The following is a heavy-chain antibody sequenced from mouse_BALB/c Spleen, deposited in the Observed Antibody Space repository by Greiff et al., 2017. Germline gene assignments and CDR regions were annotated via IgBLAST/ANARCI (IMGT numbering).Heavy chain of an antibody. Sequence: VKLMESGPGLVAPSQSLSITCTVSGFSLTSYGVHWVRQPPGKGLEWLGVIWAGGSTNYNSALMSRLSISKDNSKSQVFLKMNSLQTDDTAMYYCARGTKATYWYLDVWGAGTTVTVSS. J-gene: IGHJ1*01. D-gene: IGHD1-2*01. CDR3: ARGTKATYWYLDV. CDR2: IWAGGST. V-gene: IGHV2-9*02. CDR1: GFSLTSYG.